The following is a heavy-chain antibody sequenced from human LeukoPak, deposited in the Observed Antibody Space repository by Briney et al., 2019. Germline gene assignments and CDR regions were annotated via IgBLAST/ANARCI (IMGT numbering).Heavy chain of an antibody. V-gene: IGHV3-21*01. D-gene: IGHD3-22*01. CDR3: AKWDDGTGYYGDP. Sequence: PGGSLRLSCAASGVTFSNFGMNWVRQAPGKGLEWGSSISDDGNYIYYGDSVKGRFTSSRDNANNSLDLQMHSLRAEDTAVYYCAKWDDGTGYYGDPWGRGTLVTVSS. J-gene: IGHJ5*02. CDR1: GVTFSNFG. CDR2: ISDDGNYI.